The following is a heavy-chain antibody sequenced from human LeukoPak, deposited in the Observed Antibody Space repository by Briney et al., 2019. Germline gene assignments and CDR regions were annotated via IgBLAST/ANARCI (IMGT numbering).Heavy chain of an antibody. J-gene: IGHJ6*04. CDR2: INAGNGNT. Sequence: ASVKVSCKASGYTFTSYAMQWVRQAPGQRLEWMGWINAGNGNTKYSQKFQGRVTITRNTSASTAYMELSSLRSEDTAVYYCARCPPSYYYGMDVWGKGTTVTVSS. CDR1: GYTFTSYA. V-gene: IGHV1-3*01. CDR3: ARCPPSYYYGMDV.